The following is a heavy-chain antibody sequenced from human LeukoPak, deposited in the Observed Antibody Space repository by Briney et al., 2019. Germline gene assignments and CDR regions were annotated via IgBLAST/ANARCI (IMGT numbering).Heavy chain of an antibody. J-gene: IGHJ3*02. CDR3: ARDSFRGNAFDI. Sequence: GGSLRLSCAASGFTFSSYSMNWVRQAPGKGLEWVSSISSSSSYIYYADSVKGRFTISRDNAKNSLYLQMNSLRAEDTAVYYCARDSFRGNAFDIWGQGTMVTVSS. CDR1: GFTFSSYS. D-gene: IGHD3-3*02. V-gene: IGHV3-21*01. CDR2: ISSSSSYI.